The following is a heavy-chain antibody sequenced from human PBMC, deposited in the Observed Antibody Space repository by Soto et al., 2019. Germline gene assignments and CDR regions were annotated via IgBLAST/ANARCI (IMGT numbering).Heavy chain of an antibody. CDR2: IYYSGGA. CDR1: GASIRSYY. V-gene: IGHV4-59*01. Sequence: PSETLSLTYTVSGASIRSYYWSWIRQPPGKGLEWIGYIYYSGGANYNPSLESRVTISVDTSKNQVSLKLTSVTAADTAVYYCATAVPNDYIPNYYYMDVWGKGTTVTVSS. J-gene: IGHJ6*03. CDR3: ATAVPNDYIPNYYYMDV. D-gene: IGHD4-4*01.